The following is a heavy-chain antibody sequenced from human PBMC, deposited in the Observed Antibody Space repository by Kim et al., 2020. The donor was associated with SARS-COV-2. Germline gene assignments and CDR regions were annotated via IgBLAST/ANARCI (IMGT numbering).Heavy chain of an antibody. V-gene: IGHV4-59*01. CDR1: GGSISSYY. CDR2: IYYSGST. CDR3: ARCRGIGSSTSCQLSHFD. D-gene: IGHD2-2*01. J-gene: IGHJ4*01. Sequence: SETLSLTCTVSGGSISSYYWSWIRQPPGKGLEWIGCIYYSGSTNYNPSLKSRVTISVDTSKNQFSLKLSSVNAADTAESYCARCRGIGSSTSCQLSHFD.